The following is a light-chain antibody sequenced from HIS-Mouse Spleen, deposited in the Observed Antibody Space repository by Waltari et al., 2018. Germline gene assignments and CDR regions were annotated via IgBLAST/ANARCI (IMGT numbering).Light chain of an antibody. CDR2: WAA. V-gene: IGKV4-1*01. CDR3: QQYYSTPYT. J-gene: IGKJ2*01. CDR1: QSVLYSSNNKNY. Sequence: DIVMTQSPYSLAVSLGERATINCKSSQSVLYSSNNKNYLAWYQQKPGQPPKLLIYWAATRESVVPDRFSGSGSGTDFTLTISSLQAEDVAVYYCQQYYSTPYTFGQGTKLEIK.